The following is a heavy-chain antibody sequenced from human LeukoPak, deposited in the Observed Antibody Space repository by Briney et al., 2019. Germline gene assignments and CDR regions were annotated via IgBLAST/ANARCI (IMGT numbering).Heavy chain of an antibody. Sequence: SETLSLTCTVSGGSISSGGYYWSWLRQHPGKGLEWIGHIYYSGSTSYNPSLKSRAAISVDMSENHFSLKLTSVTAADTAVYYCARSPYDGGFGEFNGDYWGQGTLVTVSS. CDR1: GGSISSGGYY. J-gene: IGHJ4*02. D-gene: IGHD3-10*01. V-gene: IGHV4-31*03. CDR2: IYYSGST. CDR3: ARSPYDGGFGEFNGDY.